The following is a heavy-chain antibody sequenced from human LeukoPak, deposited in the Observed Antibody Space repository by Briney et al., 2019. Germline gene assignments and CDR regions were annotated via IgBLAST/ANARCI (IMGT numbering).Heavy chain of an antibody. CDR2: INSDGSST. V-gene: IGHV3-74*01. Sequence: GGSLILCCAASGFTFSNCWMHWVRQAPGKVLVWVSRINSDGSSTSYADSVKGRFTISRDNAKNTLYLQMNSLRAEDTAVYYCAREVYSSSAHWYNWFDPWGQGTLVTVSS. CDR3: AREVYSSSAHWYNWFDP. CDR1: GFTFSNCW. D-gene: IGHD6-13*01. J-gene: IGHJ5*02.